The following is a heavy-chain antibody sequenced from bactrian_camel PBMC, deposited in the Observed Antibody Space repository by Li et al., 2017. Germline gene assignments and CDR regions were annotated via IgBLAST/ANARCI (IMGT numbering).Heavy chain of an antibody. CDR2: IDKSSGPT. CDR3: AADSCFRLVSGDWEFDY. D-gene: IGHD2*01. CDR1: VVTYSNFW. Sequence: HVQLVESGGGFVQPGGSLRLSCAASVVTYSNFWMYWVRQAPGKGLEWVSGIDKSSGPTYYVDSVKGRFTISRDNAKNTLYLEMSNLKPEDTGKYYCAADSCFRLVSGDWEFDYWGQGTQVTVS. V-gene: IGHV3S1*01. J-gene: IGHJ4*01.